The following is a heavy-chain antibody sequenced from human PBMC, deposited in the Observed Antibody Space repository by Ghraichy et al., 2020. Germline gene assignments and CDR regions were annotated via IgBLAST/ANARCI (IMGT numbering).Heavy chain of an antibody. Sequence: ETLSLTCTVSGGSISSSSYYWGWIRQPPGKGLEWIGSIYYSGSTYYNPSLKSRVTISVDTSKNQFSLKLSSVTAADTAVYYCARQSLEWLPIRVYYYYGMDVWGQGTTVTVSS. D-gene: IGHD3-3*01. CDR3: ARQSLEWLPIRVYYYYGMDV. J-gene: IGHJ6*02. CDR2: IYYSGST. V-gene: IGHV4-39*01. CDR1: GGSISSSSYY.